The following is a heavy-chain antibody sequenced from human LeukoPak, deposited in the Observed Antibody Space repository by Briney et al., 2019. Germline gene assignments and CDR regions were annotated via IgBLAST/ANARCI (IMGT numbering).Heavy chain of an antibody. CDR1: GFTFSSYA. CDR2: IPYDGSNK. J-gene: IGHJ6*02. Sequence: GGSLRLSCAASGFTFSSYAMHWVRQAPGKGLEWVAVIPYDGSNKYYADSVKGRFTISRDNSKNTLYLQMNSLRAEDTAVYYCAREGYYYYYGMDVWGQGTTVTVSS. V-gene: IGHV3-30-3*01. CDR3: AREGYYYYYGMDV.